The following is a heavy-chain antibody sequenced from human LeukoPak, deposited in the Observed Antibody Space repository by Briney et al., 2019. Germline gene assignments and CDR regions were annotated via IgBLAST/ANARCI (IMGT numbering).Heavy chain of an antibody. CDR2: IYYSGST. CDR3: ARHTSMVRGVMKYYFDY. CDR1: GGSTSSYY. V-gene: IGHV4-39*01. D-gene: IGHD3-10*01. J-gene: IGHJ4*02. Sequence: PSETLSLTCTVSGGSTSSYYWVWMRQPPGKGLEWIGSIYYSGSTYYNPSLKSRVTISVDTSRNQFSLRLNSVTAADTAVYYCARHTSMVRGVMKYYFDYWGQGTLATVSS.